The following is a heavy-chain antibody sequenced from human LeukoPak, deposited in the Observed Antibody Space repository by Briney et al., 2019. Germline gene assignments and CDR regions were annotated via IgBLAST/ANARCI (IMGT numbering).Heavy chain of an antibody. CDR3: ARAADYDHYMDV. V-gene: IGHV3-74*01. J-gene: IGHJ6*03. D-gene: IGHD3-3*01. CDR2: MNGDGSST. Sequence: PGGSLRLSCAASGFPFSSFWMHWVRQAPGEGLVWVSRMNGDGSSTRYADSVRGRFTISRDNAKNTLFLQMNSLRAEDTAVYYCARAADYDHYMDVWGKGTTVTVSS. CDR1: GFPFSSFW.